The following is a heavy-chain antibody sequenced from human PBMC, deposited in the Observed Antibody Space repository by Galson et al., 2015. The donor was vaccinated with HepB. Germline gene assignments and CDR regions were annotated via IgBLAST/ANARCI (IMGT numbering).Heavy chain of an antibody. V-gene: IGHV1-18*01. J-gene: IGHJ6*03. D-gene: IGHD5-12*01. Sequence: SVKVSCKASGYTFSSYGINWVRQAPGQGLEWMGWIGAYKGNTNYAQKLQGRVTMTTDSSTSTAYMELRSLRSDDTAVYYCARGRIVATIASQYYYYMDVWGKGTTVTVSS. CDR2: IGAYKGNT. CDR1: GYTFSSYG. CDR3: ARGRIVATIASQYYYYMDV.